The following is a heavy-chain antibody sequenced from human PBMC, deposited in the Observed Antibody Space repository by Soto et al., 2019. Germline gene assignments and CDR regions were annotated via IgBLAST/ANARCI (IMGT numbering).Heavy chain of an antibody. CDR2: IIPIFGTA. Sequence: ASVKVSCKASGGTFSSYAISWVRQAPGQGLEWMGGIIPIFGTANYAQKFQGRVTITADESTSTAYMELSSLRSEDTAVYYCASMPIVVVVAATAYYFDYWGQGTLVTVSS. D-gene: IGHD2-15*01. V-gene: IGHV1-69*13. CDR3: ASMPIVVVVAATAYYFDY. CDR1: GGTFSSYA. J-gene: IGHJ4*02.